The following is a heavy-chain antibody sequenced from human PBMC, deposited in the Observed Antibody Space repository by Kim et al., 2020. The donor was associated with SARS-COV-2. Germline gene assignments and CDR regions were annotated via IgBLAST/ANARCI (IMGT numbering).Heavy chain of an antibody. CDR3: ARRDYDRTLLGAFDI. CDR1: GASIITTSYY. D-gene: IGHD3-22*01. CDR2: INYSGIT. V-gene: IGHV4-39*01. J-gene: IGHJ3*02. Sequence: SETLSLTCTVSGASIITTSYYWAWIRQSPGKGLEWIGSINYSGITYYNPSLKSRVTISVDTSKNQFSLKLTSVTAADTAVYYCARRDYDRTLLGAFDIWG.